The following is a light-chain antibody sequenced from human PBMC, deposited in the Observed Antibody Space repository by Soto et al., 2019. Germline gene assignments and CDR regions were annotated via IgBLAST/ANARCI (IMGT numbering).Light chain of an antibody. CDR1: QNIRKY. CDR2: AAS. Sequence: DIQMTQSPSSLSASVGDRVTITCRASQNIRKYLNWYQQKPGDAPKLLIYAASTLQGAVPSRFSGSGSGTDFTLTISSLQPEDFATYHCQQGHSTPYTFGQGTRLEI. V-gene: IGKV1-39*01. CDR3: QQGHSTPYT. J-gene: IGKJ2*01.